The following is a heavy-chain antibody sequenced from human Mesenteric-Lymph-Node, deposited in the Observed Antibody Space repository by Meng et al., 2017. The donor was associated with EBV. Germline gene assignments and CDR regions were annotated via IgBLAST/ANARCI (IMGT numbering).Heavy chain of an antibody. D-gene: IGHD4-17*01. CDR3: ATAYGDYFEGFDY. J-gene: IGHJ4*02. Sequence: DVQLVQSGAEVNKPGATVKISCQVSGYTFTDYYMHWVQQAPGKGLEWMGLVDPEDGKTIYAEKFQGRITITADTSTDTSYMELSSLRSEDTAVYYCATAYGDYFEGFDYWGQGTLVTVSS. CDR2: VDPEDGKT. V-gene: IGHV1-69-2*01. CDR1: GYTFTDYY.